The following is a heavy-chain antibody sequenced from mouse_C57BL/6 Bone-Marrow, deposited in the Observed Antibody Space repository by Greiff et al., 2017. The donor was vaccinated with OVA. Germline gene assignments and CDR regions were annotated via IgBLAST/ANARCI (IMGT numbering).Heavy chain of an antibody. CDR3: ARFEGSNYVAWFAY. CDR1: GYTFTDYN. CDR2: INPNNGGT. D-gene: IGHD2-5*01. V-gene: IGHV1-18*01. Sequence: VQLQQSGPELVKPGASVKIPCKASGYTFTDYNMDWVKQSHGKSLEWIGDINPNNGGTIYNQKFKGKATLTVDKSSSTASMELRSLTSEDTAGYYCARFEGSNYVAWFAYWGQGTLVTVSA. J-gene: IGHJ3*01.